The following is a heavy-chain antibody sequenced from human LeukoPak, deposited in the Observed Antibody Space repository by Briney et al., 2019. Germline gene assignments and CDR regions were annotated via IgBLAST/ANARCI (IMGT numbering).Heavy chain of an antibody. CDR1: GFTFSSYW. CDR2: IKQDGSEK. Sequence: GGSLRLSCAASGFTFSSYWMSWVRQAPGKGLEGVANIKQDGSEKYYVDSVKGRFTISRDNAKNSLYLQMSSLRSEDTAVYYCARGRSGSYYYGMDVWGQGTTVTVSS. V-gene: IGHV3-7*03. D-gene: IGHD3-10*01. J-gene: IGHJ6*02. CDR3: ARGRSGSYYYGMDV.